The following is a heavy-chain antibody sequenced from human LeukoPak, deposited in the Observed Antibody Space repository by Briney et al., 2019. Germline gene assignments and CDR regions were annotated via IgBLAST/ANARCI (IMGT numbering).Heavy chain of an antibody. J-gene: IGHJ5*02. V-gene: IGHV1-2*02. CDR1: GYSFSDYY. CDR2: INPNSGGT. D-gene: IGHD3-16*01. CDR3: ARADRLAGGPYLIGP. Sequence: ASVKVSCKTSGYSFSDYYMHWVRQAPGQGLEWMGWINPNSGGTSSAQKFQGRVTMTRDTAITTVYMEVSWLTPDDTAIYYCARADRLAGGPYLIGPWGQGTLVTVSS.